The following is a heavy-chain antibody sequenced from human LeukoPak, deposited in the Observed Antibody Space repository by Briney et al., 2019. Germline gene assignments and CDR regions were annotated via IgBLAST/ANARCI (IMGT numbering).Heavy chain of an antibody. J-gene: IGHJ6*03. CDR2: IIWSGGST. CDR3: GGGWDYMDV. Sequence: GGSLRLSCAASGFTFDDYGMSWVRQAPGKGLEWVSGIIWSGGSTGYADSVKGRFTVSRDNAKNSLYLQMNSLRAEDTAVYYCGGGWDYMDVWGKGTTVTVSS. V-gene: IGHV3-20*04. D-gene: IGHD3-16*01. CDR1: GFTFDDYG.